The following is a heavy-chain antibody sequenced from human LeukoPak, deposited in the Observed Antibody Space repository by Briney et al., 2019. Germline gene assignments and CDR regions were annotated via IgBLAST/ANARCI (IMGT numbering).Heavy chain of an antibody. CDR3: ARVLGGGAITGCDF. CDR1: GFTFSSYD. Sequence: GGSLRLSCAVSGFTFSSYDMHWVRQAPGKGLEWVSSISTSSSDIYYADSVKGRFTISRDYSKNTLYLQMNSLRADDTAVYYCARVLGGGAITGCDFWGQGTLVTVSS. V-gene: IGHV3-21*01. D-gene: IGHD3-16*01. CDR2: ISTSSSDI. J-gene: IGHJ4*02.